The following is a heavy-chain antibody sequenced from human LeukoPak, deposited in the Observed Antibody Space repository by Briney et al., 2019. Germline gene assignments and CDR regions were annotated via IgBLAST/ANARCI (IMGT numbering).Heavy chain of an antibody. D-gene: IGHD4-11*01. Sequence: GGSLRLSCAASGFTFSASAMHWVRQTSGKGLEWVGRIRSKANTYATAYAASVKGRFTISRDESKNTAHLEMNSLKIEDTAVYYCTRNWDYSDFFDYWGQGTLVTVSS. CDR2: IRSKANTYAT. CDR1: GFTFSASA. CDR3: TRNWDYSDFFDY. V-gene: IGHV3-73*01. J-gene: IGHJ4*02.